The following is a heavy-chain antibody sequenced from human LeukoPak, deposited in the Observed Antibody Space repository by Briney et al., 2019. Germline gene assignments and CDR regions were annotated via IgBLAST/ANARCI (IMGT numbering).Heavy chain of an antibody. CDR3: PTGLKGDYVLRY. J-gene: IGHJ4*02. Sequence: GGSLRLSCAASGFTFSNAWMSWVRQAPGKGLEWVGRIKSKTDGGTTDYAAPVKGRFTISRDDSKNTLYLQMNSLKTEDTAVYYCPTGLKGDYVLRYWGQGTLVTVSS. CDR2: IKSKTDGGTT. CDR1: GFTFSNAW. D-gene: IGHD4-17*01. V-gene: IGHV3-15*01.